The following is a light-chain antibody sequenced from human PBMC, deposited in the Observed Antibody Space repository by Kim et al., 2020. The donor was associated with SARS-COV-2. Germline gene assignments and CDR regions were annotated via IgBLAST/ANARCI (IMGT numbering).Light chain of an antibody. V-gene: IGKV3-11*01. J-gene: IGKJ1*01. CDR1: SSSIGY. Sequence: GVGAVLSSGTASSSIGYFTCYQQHPDRVRMLLMVDASNASASIPTRISGSGSRANFTITIISLEPKDFAVDYCQQRSNQPWTFGQGTKVDIK. CDR3: QQRSNQPWT. CDR2: DAS.